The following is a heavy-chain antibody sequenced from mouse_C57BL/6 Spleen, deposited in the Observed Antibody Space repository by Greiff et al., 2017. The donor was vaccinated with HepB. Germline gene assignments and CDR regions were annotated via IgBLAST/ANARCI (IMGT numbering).Heavy chain of an antibody. Sequence: EVQGVESGGGLVKPGGSLKLSCAASGFTFSDYGMHWVRQAPEKGLEWVAYISSGSSTIYYADTVKGRFTISRDNAKNTLFLQMTSLRSEDTAMYYCARPRGNYAQYYFDYWGQGTTLTVSS. V-gene: IGHV5-17*01. CDR2: ISSGSSTI. J-gene: IGHJ2*01. CDR3: ARPRGNYAQYYFDY. CDR1: GFTFSDYG. D-gene: IGHD2-1*01.